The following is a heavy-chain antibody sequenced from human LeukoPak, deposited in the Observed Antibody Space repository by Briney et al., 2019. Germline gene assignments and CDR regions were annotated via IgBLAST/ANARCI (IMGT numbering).Heavy chain of an antibody. Sequence: GGSLRLSRAASGFTFSSYWMHWVRQAPGKGLEWVSAISGSGGSTYYADSVKGRFTISRDNSKNTLYLQMNSLRAEDTAVYYCAKMTTVTMGQGTDWGQGTLVTVSS. J-gene: IGHJ4*02. CDR2: ISGSGGST. V-gene: IGHV3-23*01. D-gene: IGHD4-17*01. CDR3: AKMTTVTMGQGTD. CDR1: GFTFSSYW.